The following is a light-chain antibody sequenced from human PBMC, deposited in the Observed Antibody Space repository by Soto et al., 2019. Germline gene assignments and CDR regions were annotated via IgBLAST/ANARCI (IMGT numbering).Light chain of an antibody. CDR1: QSVLYSSNNKNY. CDR3: QQYYRPWT. V-gene: IGKV4-1*01. Sequence: DIVMTQSPDSLALSLGERATINCKSSQSVLYSSNNKNYLALYQQKPGQPPKLLIYWASTRESGVPDRFSGSRSETDFTLTISSLQSEDVAVYYCQQYYRPWTFGQGTKVEIK. CDR2: WAS. J-gene: IGKJ1*01.